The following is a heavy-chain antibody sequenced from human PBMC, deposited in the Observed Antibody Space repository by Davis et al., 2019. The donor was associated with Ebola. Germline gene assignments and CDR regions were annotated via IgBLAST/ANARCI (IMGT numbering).Heavy chain of an antibody. Sequence: ASVKVSCKASGYTFTSYGISWVRQAPGQGLEWMGWISAYNGNTNYAQKLQGRVTITADTSTSTAYMELSSLRSEDTAVYYCARERAEYYYGSGSYYYYGMDVWGQGTTVTVSS. CDR3: ARERAEYYYGSGSYYYYGMDV. CDR1: GYTFTSYG. J-gene: IGHJ6*02. CDR2: ISAYNGNT. D-gene: IGHD3-10*01. V-gene: IGHV1-18*01.